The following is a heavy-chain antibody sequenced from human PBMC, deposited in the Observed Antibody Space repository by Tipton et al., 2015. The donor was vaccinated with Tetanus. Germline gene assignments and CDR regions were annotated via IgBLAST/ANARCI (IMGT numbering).Heavy chain of an antibody. CDR1: GFSLSDYA. J-gene: IGHJ4*02. CDR3: RAEAGTDY. Sequence: SLRLSCAASGFSLSDYAINWVRQAPGKGLEWVSGISGDSSQIYYANSVRGRFTISRDNSKNTAHLQMDSLRVEDTALYYCRAEAGTDYWGQGTLVTASS. CDR2: ISGDSSQI. D-gene: IGHD6-19*01. V-gene: IGHV3-23*01.